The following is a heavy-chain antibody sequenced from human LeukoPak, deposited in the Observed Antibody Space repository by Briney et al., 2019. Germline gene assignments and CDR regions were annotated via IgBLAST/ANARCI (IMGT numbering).Heavy chain of an antibody. CDR2: IWYDGSNK. D-gene: IGHD6-19*01. CDR1: GFTFSSYG. Sequence: GRSLRLSCAASGFTFSSYGMHWVRQAPGKGLEWVAVIWYDGSNKYYADSVKGRFTISRDNSKNTLYLQMNSLRAEDTAVYYCARDRGRAVAGTYDAFDIWGQGTMVTVSS. V-gene: IGHV3-33*01. CDR3: ARDRGRAVAGTYDAFDI. J-gene: IGHJ3*02.